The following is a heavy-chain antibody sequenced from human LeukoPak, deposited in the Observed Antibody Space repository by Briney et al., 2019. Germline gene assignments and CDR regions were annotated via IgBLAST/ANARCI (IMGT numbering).Heavy chain of an antibody. Sequence: PSETLSLTCAVSNGSFSGYYWTWIRQPPGKGLEWIGEINNSGTTYYNPSLKSRVTISLDKSRNHFSLELSSMTAADTALYFCARGGTTYYSDSGSDPWGQGTLVTVSS. V-gene: IGHV4-34*01. J-gene: IGHJ5*02. CDR2: INNSGTT. CDR1: NGSFSGYY. D-gene: IGHD3-10*01. CDR3: ARGGTTYYSDSGSDP.